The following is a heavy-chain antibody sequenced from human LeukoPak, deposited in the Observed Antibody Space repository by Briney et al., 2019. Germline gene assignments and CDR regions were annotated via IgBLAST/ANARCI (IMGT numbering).Heavy chain of an antibody. Sequence: GGPLRLSCTASGFTFSSYAMHWVRQAPGKGLEWVAVISYDGSNKYYADSVKGRFTISRDNSKNTLYLQMNSLRAEDTAVHYCARGGCIDGDCSPHDYWGQGTLVTVSS. CDR1: GFTFSSYA. CDR3: ARGGCIDGDCSPHDY. D-gene: IGHD2-21*02. CDR2: ISYDGSNK. V-gene: IGHV3-30*04. J-gene: IGHJ4*02.